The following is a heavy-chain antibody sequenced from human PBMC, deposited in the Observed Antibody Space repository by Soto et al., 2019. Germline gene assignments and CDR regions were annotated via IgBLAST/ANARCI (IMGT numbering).Heavy chain of an antibody. CDR2: INHSGST. D-gene: IGHD3-3*01. CDR3: ARVTSYYDFWSGPTVFYYGMDV. J-gene: IGHJ6*02. CDR1: GGSFSGYY. Sequence: SETLSLTCAVYGGSFSGYYWSWIRQPPGKGLEWIGEINHSGSTNYNPSLKSRVTISVDTSKNQFSLKLSSVTAADTAVYYCARVTSYYDFWSGPTVFYYGMDVWGQGTTVTVSS. V-gene: IGHV4-34*01.